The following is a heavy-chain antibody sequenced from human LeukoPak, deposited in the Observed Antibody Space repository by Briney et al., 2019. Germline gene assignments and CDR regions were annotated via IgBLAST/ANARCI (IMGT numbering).Heavy chain of an antibody. CDR1: GFTFSNAW. Sequence: GGSLRLSCAASGFTFSNAWMSWVRQAPGKGLEWVANINEDGSEKYYADSVKGRFTISRDNSKNTLYLQMNSLRAEDTAVYYCARDYYYGSGSYYKGYWGQGTLVTVSS. CDR2: INEDGSEK. D-gene: IGHD3-10*01. V-gene: IGHV3-7*01. CDR3: ARDYYYGSGSYYKGY. J-gene: IGHJ4*02.